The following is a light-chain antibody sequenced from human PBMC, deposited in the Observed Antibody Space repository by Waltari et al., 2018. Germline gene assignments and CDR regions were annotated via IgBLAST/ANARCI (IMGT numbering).Light chain of an antibody. Sequence: DTQMTQSPSSLSASVGDRVTITCRASQSVSSYVNWYQPEIGKAPKVLIYAASSLQSGVPSTFRCSGSGTDFTLTISILQPEDFATYYCQQSYSSPPEYTFGQGTKLEIK. CDR1: QSVSSY. J-gene: IGKJ2*01. CDR3: QQSYSSPPEYT. CDR2: AAS. V-gene: IGKV1-39*01.